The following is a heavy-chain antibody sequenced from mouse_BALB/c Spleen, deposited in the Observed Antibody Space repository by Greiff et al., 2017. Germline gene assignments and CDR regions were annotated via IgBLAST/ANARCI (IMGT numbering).Heavy chain of an antibody. CDR2: IRLKCNNYAT. CDR3: TRHITTVTVFDY. V-gene: IGHV6-6*02. CDR1: GFTFSNYW. Sequence: EVQLEESGGGLVQPGGSMKLSCVASGFTFSNYWMNWVRQSPEKGLEWVAEIRLKCNNYATHYAVSVKGSFTISRDDSISSVSLHMNNLRAEDTGIDYCTRHITTVTVFDYWGQGTLVTVSA. D-gene: IGHD1-1*01. J-gene: IGHJ3*01.